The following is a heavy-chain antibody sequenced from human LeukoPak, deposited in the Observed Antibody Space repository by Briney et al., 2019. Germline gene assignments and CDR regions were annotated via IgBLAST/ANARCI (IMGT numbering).Heavy chain of an antibody. J-gene: IGHJ6*02. CDR2: ISGSGGST. CDR1: GFTFINYG. CDR3: AKDIVGATYYYYGMDV. D-gene: IGHD1-26*01. Sequence: GGSLRLSCAASGFTFINYGMHWVRQAPGKGLEWVSAISGSGGSTYYADSVKGRFTISRDNSKNTLYLQMNSLRAEDTAVYYCAKDIVGATYYYYGMDVWGQGTTVTVSS. V-gene: IGHV3-23*01.